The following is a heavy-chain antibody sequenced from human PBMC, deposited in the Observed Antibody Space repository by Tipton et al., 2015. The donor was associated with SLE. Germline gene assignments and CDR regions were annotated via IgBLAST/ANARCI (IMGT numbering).Heavy chain of an antibody. V-gene: IGHV4-34*01. CDR2: INHSGST. Sequence: TLSLPCAVYGGSFSGYYWSWIRQPPGKGLEWIGEINHSGSTNYNPSLKSRVTISVDTSKNQFSLKLSSVTAADTAVYYCASLRTEYYYGSRADYWGQGTLVTVSS. CDR3: ASLRTEYYYGSRADY. J-gene: IGHJ4*02. D-gene: IGHD3-10*01. CDR1: GGSFSGYY.